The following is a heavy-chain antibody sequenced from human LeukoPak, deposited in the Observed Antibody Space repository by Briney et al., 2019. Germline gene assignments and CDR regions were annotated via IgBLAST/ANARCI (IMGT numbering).Heavy chain of an antibody. Sequence: GGSLRLSCAASGFTFSDYYMSWIRQAPGKGLEWVSYISSSGSTIYYADSVKGRFTISRDNAKNSLYLQMNSLRAEDTVVYYCARPKSYYYDSSGYYVVWGQGTLVTVSS. D-gene: IGHD3-22*01. CDR3: ARPKSYYYDSSGYYVV. CDR1: GFTFSDYY. V-gene: IGHV3-11*01. J-gene: IGHJ4*02. CDR2: ISSSGSTI.